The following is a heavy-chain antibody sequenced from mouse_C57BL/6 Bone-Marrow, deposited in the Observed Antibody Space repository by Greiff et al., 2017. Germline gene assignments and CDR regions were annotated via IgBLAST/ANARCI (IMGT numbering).Heavy chain of an antibody. D-gene: IGHD2-10*02. CDR2: IDPENGDT. Sequence: VQLQQSGAELVRPGASVKLSCTASGFNIKDDYMHWVKQRHEQGLEWIGWIDPENGDTEYASKFQGKATITADTSSNTAYLQLSSLTSEDTAVYYCTRKGYGNYRFAYWGQGTLVTVSA. CDR1: GFNIKDDY. CDR3: TRKGYGNYRFAY. J-gene: IGHJ3*01. V-gene: IGHV14-4*01.